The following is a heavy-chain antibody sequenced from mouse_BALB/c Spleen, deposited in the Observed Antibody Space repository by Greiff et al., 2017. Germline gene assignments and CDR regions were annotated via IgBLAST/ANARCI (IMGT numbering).Heavy chain of an antibody. J-gene: IGHJ2*01. CDR3: ARDRPYFDY. V-gene: IGHV7-3*02. Sequence: EVQRVESGGGLVQPGGSLRLSCATSGFTFTDYYMSWVRQPPGKALEWLGFIRNKANGYTTEYSASVKGRFTISRDNSQSILYLQMNTLRAEDSATYYCARDRPYFDYWGQGTTLTVSS. CDR1: GFTFTDYY. CDR2: IRNKANGYTT.